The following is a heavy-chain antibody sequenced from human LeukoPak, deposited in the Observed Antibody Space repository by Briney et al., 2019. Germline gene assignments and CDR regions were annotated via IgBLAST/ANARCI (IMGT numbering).Heavy chain of an antibody. D-gene: IGHD4-17*01. V-gene: IGHV4-34*01. CDR1: SGSLSGYS. CDR3: TRQSGTVTPIDY. CDR2: IHHSGST. J-gene: IGHJ4*02. Sequence: SEPLSLTCAVSSGSLSGYSWGWTRQAPGRGLDWIGEIHHSGSTTYNSSLKNRVTISLDKPKSQFSLILTSVTAADTAVYYCTRQSGTVTPIDYWGQGILVTVSS.